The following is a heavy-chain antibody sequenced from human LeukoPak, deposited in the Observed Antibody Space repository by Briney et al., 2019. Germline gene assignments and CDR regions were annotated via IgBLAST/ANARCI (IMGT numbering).Heavy chain of an antibody. CDR1: GGSFSGYY. Sequence: PSETLSLTCAVYGGSFSGYYWSWIRQPPGKGLERIGGINHSGSTNYNPSLKSRVTISVDTSKNQFSLKLSSVTAADTAVYYCARGPTMTTNAFDIWGQGTMVTVSS. J-gene: IGHJ3*02. D-gene: IGHD4-11*01. CDR2: INHSGST. CDR3: ARGPTMTTNAFDI. V-gene: IGHV4-34*01.